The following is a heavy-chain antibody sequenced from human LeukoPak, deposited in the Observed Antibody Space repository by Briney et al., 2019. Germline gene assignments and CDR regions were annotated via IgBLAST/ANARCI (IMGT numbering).Heavy chain of an antibody. CDR1: GYTFTGYY. Sequence: GASVKVSCKTSGYTFTGYYMHWVRQAPGQGLEWMGRIIPILGIANYAQKFQGRVTITADKSTSTAYMELSSLRSEDTAVYYCAREIDTGYFDYWGQGTLVTVSS. CDR3: AREIDTGYFDY. CDR2: IIPILGIA. J-gene: IGHJ4*02. D-gene: IGHD3-9*01. V-gene: IGHV1-69*04.